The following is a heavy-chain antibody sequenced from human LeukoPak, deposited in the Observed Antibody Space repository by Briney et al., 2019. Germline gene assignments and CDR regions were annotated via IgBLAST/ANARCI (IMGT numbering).Heavy chain of an antibody. CDR2: ISSSCSTI. V-gene: IGHV3-48*03. Sequence: GGSLRLSCAASGFTFRSYEMDGVRQTPGKGLEGVSYISSSCSTIYYADSVKGRFTISRANAKNSLYLQMTSLRAGGTATYYCARDPRGGMGALFDSWGQGTVVTVSS. J-gene: IGHJ4*02. CDR3: ARDPRGGMGALFDS. D-gene: IGHD1-26*01. CDR1: GFTFRSYE.